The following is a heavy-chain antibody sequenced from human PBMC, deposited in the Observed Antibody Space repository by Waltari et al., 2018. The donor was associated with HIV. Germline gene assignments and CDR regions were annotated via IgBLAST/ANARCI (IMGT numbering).Heavy chain of an antibody. D-gene: IGHD3-10*01. CDR2: INPNSGGT. J-gene: IGHJ4*02. V-gene: IGHV1-2*02. Sequence: QVQLVQSGAEVKKPGASVKVSCKASGYTFTGYYMHWVRQAPGQGLEWMGWINPNSGGTNYAQKLQGRVTMTRDTSISTAYMELSRLGSDDTAVYYCARGGGWFGELLSFDYWGQGTLVTVSS. CDR3: ARGGGWFGELLSFDY. CDR1: GYTFTGYY.